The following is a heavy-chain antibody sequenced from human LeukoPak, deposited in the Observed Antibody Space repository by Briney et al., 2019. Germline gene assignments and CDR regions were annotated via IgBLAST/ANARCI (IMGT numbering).Heavy chain of an antibody. V-gene: IGHV1-2*04. CDR2: INPNSGGT. CDR1: GYTFTGYY. D-gene: IGHD6-19*01. J-gene: IGHJ4*02. Sequence: GASLKVSCKASGYTFTGYYMHWVRQAPGQGLEWMGWINPNSGGTNYAQKFQGWVTMTRDTSISTAYMELSRLRSDDTAVYYCARDMTDSSGWIDYWGQGTLVTVSS. CDR3: ARDMTDSSGWIDY.